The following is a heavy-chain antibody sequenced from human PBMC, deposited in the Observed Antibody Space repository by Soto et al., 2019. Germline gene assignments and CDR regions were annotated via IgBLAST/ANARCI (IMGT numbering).Heavy chain of an antibody. J-gene: IGHJ5*02. D-gene: IGHD2-2*01. CDR2: INHSGST. Sequence: SQTLSLTCAVYGGSFSDYYWSWIRQPPGKGLEWIGEINHSGSTNYNPSLKSRVTISVDTSKNQFSLKLSSVTAADTAVYYCARGQLPANWFDPLGQGNLVTGS. CDR1: GGSFSDYY. V-gene: IGHV4-34*01. CDR3: ARGQLPANWFDP.